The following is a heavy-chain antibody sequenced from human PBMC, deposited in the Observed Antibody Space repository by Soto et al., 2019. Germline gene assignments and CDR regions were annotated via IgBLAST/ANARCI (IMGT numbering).Heavy chain of an antibody. CDR3: ARVLRGSWYWFDP. J-gene: IGHJ5*02. D-gene: IGHD6-13*01. V-gene: IGHV3-74*01. CDR1: GFTFNSYW. Sequence: EVQLVESGGGLVQPGGSLRLSCAASGFTFNSYWMHWVRQTPGKGLVWVSRINTDGGTTTYADSVKGRFTISRDNGQNSVYLEMNSLRAEDTAVYYCARVLRGSWYWFDPWGQGTLVTVSS. CDR2: INTDGGTT.